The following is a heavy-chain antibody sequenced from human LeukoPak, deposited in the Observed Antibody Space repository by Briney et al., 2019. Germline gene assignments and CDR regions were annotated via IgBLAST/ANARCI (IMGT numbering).Heavy chain of an antibody. D-gene: IGHD6-19*01. Sequence: GGSLRLSCSASRFTFSSYAMHWVRQAPGKGLEYVSTISSNGGSTYYADSVKGRFTISRDNSKNTLYLQMSSLRAEDTAVYYCVKGTHSSGRFDAFDIWGQGTMVTVSS. CDR2: ISSNGGST. J-gene: IGHJ3*02. V-gene: IGHV3-64D*06. CDR1: RFTFSSYA. CDR3: VKGTHSSGRFDAFDI.